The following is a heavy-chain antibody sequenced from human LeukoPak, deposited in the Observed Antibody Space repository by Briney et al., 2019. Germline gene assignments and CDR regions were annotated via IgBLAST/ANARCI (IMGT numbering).Heavy chain of an antibody. V-gene: IGHV3-9*01. CDR3: ARDLPPYSSSVEANPFDY. J-gene: IGHJ4*02. CDR1: GFTFDDYA. D-gene: IGHD6-13*01. CDR2: ISWNSGSI. Sequence: TGRSLRLSCAASGFTFDDYAMHWVRQAPGKGLEWVSGISWNSGSIGYADSVKGRFTISRDNAKNSLYLQMNSLRAEDTAVYYCARDLPPYSSSVEANPFDYWGQGTLVTVSS.